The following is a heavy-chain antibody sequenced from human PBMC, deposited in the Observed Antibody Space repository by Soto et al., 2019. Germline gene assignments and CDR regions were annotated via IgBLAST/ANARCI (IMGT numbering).Heavy chain of an antibody. J-gene: IGHJ4*02. Sequence: EVQLVESGGGLVQPGGSLRLSCEASGFTFSRDEMNWVRQAPGKGLEGIAYIQNHGYSTHYADSVKGRFTISRDKAKNTLYLQMSSLTAEDTAIYYCARGYDAGCHFGYWGQGVLVTVSS. V-gene: IGHV3-48*03. CDR1: GFTFSRDE. CDR3: ARGYDAGCHFGY. CDR2: IQNHGYST. D-gene: IGHD1-20*01.